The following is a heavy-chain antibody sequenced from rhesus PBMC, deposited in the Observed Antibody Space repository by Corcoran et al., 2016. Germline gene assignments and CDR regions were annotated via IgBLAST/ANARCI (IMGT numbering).Heavy chain of an antibody. D-gene: IGHD4-29*01. CDR3: AAVAGVDY. Sequence: QVQLQESGPGLVKPSETLSLTCAVSGGSISSGYYYWGWIRQPPGKGLEWIGYITYSGSTSYNPSLKSRVTISRDTSKNQFSLKLSSVTAADTAVYYCAAVAGVDYWGQGVLVTVSS. CDR1: GGSISSGYYY. CDR2: ITYSGST. V-gene: IGHV4-122*02. J-gene: IGHJ4*01.